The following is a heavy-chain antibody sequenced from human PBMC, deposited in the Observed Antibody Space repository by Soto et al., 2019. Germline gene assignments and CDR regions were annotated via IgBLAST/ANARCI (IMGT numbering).Heavy chain of an antibody. J-gene: IGHJ6*02. CDR2: IWYDGSNK. V-gene: IGHV3-33*01. CDR3: ARAPGVRVLEWLLYYYYGMDV. CDR1: GFTFSSYG. D-gene: IGHD3-3*01. Sequence: GGSLRLSCAASGFTFSSYGMHWVRQAPGKGLEWVAVIWYDGSNKYYADSVKGRFTISRDNSKNTLYLQMNSLRAEDTAVYYCARAPGVRVLEWLLYYYYGMDVWGQGTTVTVSS.